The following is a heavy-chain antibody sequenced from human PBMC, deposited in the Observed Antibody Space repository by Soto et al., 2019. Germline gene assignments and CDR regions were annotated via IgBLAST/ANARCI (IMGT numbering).Heavy chain of an antibody. V-gene: IGHV4-59*01. Sequence: PSETLSLTCTVSGGSISSYYWSWIRQPPGKGLEWIGYIYYSGSTNYNPSLKSRVTISVDTYKNQFSLKLSSVTAADTAVYYCARVELDYYYYGMDVWGQGTTVTVSS. CDR1: GGSISSYY. CDR2: IYYSGST. J-gene: IGHJ6*02. CDR3: ARVELDYYYYGMDV. D-gene: IGHD1-7*01.